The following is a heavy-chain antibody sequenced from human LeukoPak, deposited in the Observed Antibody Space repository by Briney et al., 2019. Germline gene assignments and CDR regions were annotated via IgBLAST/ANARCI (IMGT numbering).Heavy chain of an antibody. Sequence: ASVKVSCXASGGTFSSYTISWVRLAPGQGLEWMGRIIPILGIANYAQKFQGRVTITADKSTSTAYMELSSLRSEDTAVYYSARSEEMATIDYWGQGTLVTVSS. V-gene: IGHV1-69*02. J-gene: IGHJ4*02. CDR3: ARSEEMATIDY. CDR1: GGTFSSYT. CDR2: IIPILGIA. D-gene: IGHD5-24*01.